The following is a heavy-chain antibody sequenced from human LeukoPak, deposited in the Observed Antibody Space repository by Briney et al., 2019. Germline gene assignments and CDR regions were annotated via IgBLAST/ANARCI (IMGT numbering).Heavy chain of an antibody. J-gene: IGHJ4*02. CDR1: GGSISSGGYY. D-gene: IGHD2-15*01. V-gene: IGHV4-61*08. Sequence: SETLSLTCTVSGGSISSGGYYWSWIRQHPGKGLEWIGYIYYSGSTNYNASLKSRVTMSIDTSKNQFSLKLNSVTAADTAVYYCARDLVAFDYWGQGALVIVSS. CDR2: IYYSGST. CDR3: ARDLVAFDY.